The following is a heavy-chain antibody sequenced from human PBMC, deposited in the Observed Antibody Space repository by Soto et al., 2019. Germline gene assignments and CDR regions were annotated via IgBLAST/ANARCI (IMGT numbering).Heavy chain of an antibody. CDR2: IYHSGST. CDR3: ARHRPQGDGIKKGFDY. Sequence: SETLSLTCAVSGGSISSSNWWSWVRQPPGKGLEWIGEIYHSGSTNYTPSLKSRVTISVDKSKNQFSLKLSSVTAADTAAYYCARHRPQGDGIKKGFDYWGQGTLVTVSS. D-gene: IGHD3-16*01. CDR1: GGSISSSNW. V-gene: IGHV4-4*02. J-gene: IGHJ4*02.